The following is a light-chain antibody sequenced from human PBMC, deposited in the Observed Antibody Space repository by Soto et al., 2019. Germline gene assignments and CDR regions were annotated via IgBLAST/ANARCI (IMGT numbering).Light chain of an antibody. CDR2: AAS. J-gene: IGKJ1*01. Sequence: DIPMTQSPSSLSASVGDRVTITCRASQAISNYLAWYQQKPGKVPKRLIYAASTLQSGVPSRFSGSGSGTDFTLTISSLQPEDVATYYCQKYNSAPLTFGQGTKVEIK. V-gene: IGKV1-27*01. CDR3: QKYNSAPLT. CDR1: QAISNY.